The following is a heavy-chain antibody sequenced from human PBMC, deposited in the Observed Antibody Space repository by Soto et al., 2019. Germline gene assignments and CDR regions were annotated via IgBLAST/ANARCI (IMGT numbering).Heavy chain of an antibody. Sequence: GGSLRLSCTASGFTFGDDAMSWFRQAPGKGLEWVGFIRSKAYGGTTEYAASVKGRFTISRDDSKSIAYLQMNSLKTEDTAVYYCTRDRRVLDYWGQGTLVTVSS. V-gene: IGHV3-49*03. J-gene: IGHJ4*02. CDR1: GFTFGDDA. CDR3: TRDRRVLDY. CDR2: IRSKAYGGTT.